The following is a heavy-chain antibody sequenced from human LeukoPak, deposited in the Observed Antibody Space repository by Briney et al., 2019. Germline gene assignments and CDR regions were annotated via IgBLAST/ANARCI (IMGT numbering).Heavy chain of an antibody. V-gene: IGHV3-49*03. J-gene: IGHJ3*02. Sequence: QTGGSLRLSCTASGFTFGDYAMSWFRQAPGKGLEWVGVIRSKAYGGTTEYAASVKGRLTISRDDSKSIAYLQMNSLKTEDTAVYYCTRDGQVGMGDAFDIWGQGTMVTVSS. CDR3: TRDGQVGMGDAFDI. D-gene: IGHD1-14*01. CDR2: IRSKAYGGTT. CDR1: GFTFGDYA.